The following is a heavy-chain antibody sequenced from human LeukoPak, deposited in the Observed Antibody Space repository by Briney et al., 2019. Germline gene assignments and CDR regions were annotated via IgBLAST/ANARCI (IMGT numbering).Heavy chain of an antibody. V-gene: IGHV3-74*01. CDR3: AREGRVAVAGSLGY. J-gene: IGHJ4*02. CDR1: GFTFSSYW. Sequence: GRSLRLSCAASGFTFSSYWMHWVRQAPGKGLVWVSRINSDGSSTSYADSVKGRFTISRDNAKNTLYLQMNSLRAEDTAVYYCAREGRVAVAGSLGYWGQGTLVTVSS. CDR2: INSDGSST. D-gene: IGHD6-19*01.